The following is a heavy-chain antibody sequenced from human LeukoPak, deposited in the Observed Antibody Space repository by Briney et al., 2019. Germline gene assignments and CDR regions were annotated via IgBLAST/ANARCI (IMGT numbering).Heavy chain of an antibody. J-gene: IGHJ5*02. Sequence: GGSLRLSCAASGFTFDDYAMHWVRQVPGKGLEWVSGISWNSGSIGYADSVKGRFTISGDNAKNSLYLQMNSLRAEDTALYYCAKDRSYYGSGSLYPWGQGTLVTVSS. V-gene: IGHV3-9*01. CDR1: GFTFDDYA. D-gene: IGHD3-10*01. CDR2: ISWNSGSI. CDR3: AKDRSYYGSGSLYP.